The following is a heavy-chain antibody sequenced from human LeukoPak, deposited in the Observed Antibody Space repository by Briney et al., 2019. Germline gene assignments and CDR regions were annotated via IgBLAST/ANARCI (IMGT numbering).Heavy chain of an antibody. J-gene: IGHJ4*02. CDR2: ISGYGTDT. CDR1: GFTFSSYG. Sequence: PGGSLRLSCAASGFTFSSYGMHWVRQAPGKGPEGVAPISGYGTDTYYAEFVRGRFTISRDNSKNTLYLQMNSLRAEDTAIYYCAKDKTGYNRPLDYWGQGTLVTVSS. V-gene: IGHV3-23*01. D-gene: IGHD6-13*01. CDR3: AKDKTGYNRPLDY.